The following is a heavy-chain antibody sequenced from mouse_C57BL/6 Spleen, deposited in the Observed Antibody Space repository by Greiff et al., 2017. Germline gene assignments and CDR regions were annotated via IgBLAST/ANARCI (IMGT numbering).Heavy chain of an antibody. CDR1: GFTFSSYA. V-gene: IGHV5-4*01. D-gene: IGHD2-4*01. CDR2: ISDGGSYT. CDR3: ARDLDDYYYYAMDY. Sequence: EVQRVESGGGLVKPGGSLKLSCAASGFTFSSYAMSWVRPTPEKRLEWVATISDGGSYTYYPDNVKGRFTISRDNAKNNLYLQMSHLKSEDTAMYYCARDLDDYYYYAMDYWGQGTSVTVSS. J-gene: IGHJ4*01.